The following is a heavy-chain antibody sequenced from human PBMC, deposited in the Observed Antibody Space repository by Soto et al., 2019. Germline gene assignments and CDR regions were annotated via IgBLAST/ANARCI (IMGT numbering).Heavy chain of an antibody. CDR1: GDSVSSNSAA. Sequence: QSQTLSLTCAISGDSVSSNSAAWNWIRQSPSRGLEWLGRTYYRSKWYNDYAVSVKSRITINPDTSKNQFSLQLNSVTPEDTAVYYCARDLVGLGIPSRLGYFDYWGQGTLVTVSS. CDR3: ARDLVGLGIPSRLGYFDY. V-gene: IGHV6-1*01. D-gene: IGHD7-27*01. J-gene: IGHJ4*02. CDR2: TYYRSKWYN.